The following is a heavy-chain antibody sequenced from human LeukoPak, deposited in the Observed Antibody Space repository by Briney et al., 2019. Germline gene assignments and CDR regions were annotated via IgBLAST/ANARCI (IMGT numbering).Heavy chain of an antibody. CDR3: ARESELIVGATLGFDY. V-gene: IGHV1-2*02. D-gene: IGHD1-26*01. CDR2: INPNSGGT. J-gene: IGHJ4*02. Sequence: ASVKVSCKASGYTFTSYYMHWVRQAPGQGLEWMGWINPNSGGTNYAQKFQGRVTMTRDTSISTAYMELSRLRSDDTAVYYCARESELIVGATLGFDYWGQGTLVTVSS. CDR1: GYTFTSYY.